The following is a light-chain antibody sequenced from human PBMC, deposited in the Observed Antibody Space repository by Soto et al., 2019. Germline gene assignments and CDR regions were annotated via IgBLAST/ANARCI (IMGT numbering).Light chain of an antibody. Sequence: EIVLTQSPGTLSLSPGERVTLSCRASQRVSSSYLAWYQQKPGQAPRLLIYGASTRATGIPDRFSGSGSGTDFTLIISRLEPEDFAVYFCQRYGSSPPFTFGQGTKVEI. V-gene: IGKV3-20*01. J-gene: IGKJ2*01. CDR1: QRVSSSY. CDR2: GAS. CDR3: QRYGSSPPFT.